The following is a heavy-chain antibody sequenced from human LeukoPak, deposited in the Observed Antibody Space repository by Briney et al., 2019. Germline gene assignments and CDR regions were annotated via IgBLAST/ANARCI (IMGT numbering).Heavy chain of an antibody. J-gene: IGHJ5*02. CDR3: ARGTGYCSGGSCYYQKNWFDP. Sequence: GASVKVSCKASGYTFTSYDTNWVRQATGQGLEWMGWMNPNSGNTGYAQKFQGRVTMTRNTSISTAYMELSSLRSEDTAVYYCARGTGYCSGGSCYYQKNWFDPWGQGTLVTVSS. D-gene: IGHD2-15*01. CDR1: GYTFTSYD. V-gene: IGHV1-8*01. CDR2: MNPNSGNT.